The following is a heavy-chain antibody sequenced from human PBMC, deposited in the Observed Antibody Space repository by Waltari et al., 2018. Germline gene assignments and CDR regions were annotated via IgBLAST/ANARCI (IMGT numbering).Heavy chain of an antibody. J-gene: IGHJ6*02. Sequence: QVQLQQSGPGLVKPSQILSLTCAISGDSVSSNSAAWNWIRQSPSRGLEWLGRAYYRSKCYNDDAVSVKSRITSNPDTAKNQFSLQLNSVTPEDSAVYYCARARNSRTSGYYFSGLDVWGQGTTVTVSS. CDR2: AYYRSKCYN. D-gene: IGHD3-10*01. CDR1: GDSVSSNSAA. V-gene: IGHV6-1*01. CDR3: ARARNSRTSGYYFSGLDV.